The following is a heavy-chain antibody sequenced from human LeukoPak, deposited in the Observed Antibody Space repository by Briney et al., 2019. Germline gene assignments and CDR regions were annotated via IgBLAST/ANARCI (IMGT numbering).Heavy chain of an antibody. CDR3: ARDYYGSGSYYPIRWDYYGMDV. J-gene: IGHJ6*04. CDR1: GFTFSSYW. CDR2: IKQDGSEK. V-gene: IGHV3-7*03. D-gene: IGHD3-10*01. Sequence: TGGSLRLSCAASGFTFSSYWMSWVRQAPGKGLEWVANIKQDGSEKYYVDSVKGRFTISRDSAKNSLYLQMNSLRAEDTAVYYCARDYYGSGSYYPIRWDYYGMDVWGKGTTVTVSS.